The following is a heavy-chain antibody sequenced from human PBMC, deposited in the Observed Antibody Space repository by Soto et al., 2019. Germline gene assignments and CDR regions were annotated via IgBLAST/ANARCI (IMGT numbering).Heavy chain of an antibody. CDR2: INPKSGGA. CDR1: GYTFTSYG. D-gene: IGHD1-26*01. Sequence: ASVKVSCKASGYTFTSYGISWVRQAPGQGLEWMGWINPKSGGAMYPQKFQGRVTMTWDTSISTAYMALTRLRSDDTAVYYCARDLAKGGGSAGFDYWGQGTLVTVSS. J-gene: IGHJ4*02. V-gene: IGHV1-2*02. CDR3: ARDLAKGGGSAGFDY.